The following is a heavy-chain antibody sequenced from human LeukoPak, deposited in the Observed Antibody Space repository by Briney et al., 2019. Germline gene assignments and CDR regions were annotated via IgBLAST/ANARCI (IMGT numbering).Heavy chain of an antibody. V-gene: IGHV3-30-3*01. D-gene: IGHD3-22*01. CDR1: GFTFSSYA. Sequence: GRSLRLSCAASGFTFSSYAMHWVRQAPGRGLEWVAVISYDGSNKYYADSVKGRFTISRDNSKNTLYLQMNSLRAEDTAVYYCAREFYDSSGYSGYFDYWGQGTLVTVS. CDR2: ISYDGSNK. J-gene: IGHJ4*02. CDR3: AREFYDSSGYSGYFDY.